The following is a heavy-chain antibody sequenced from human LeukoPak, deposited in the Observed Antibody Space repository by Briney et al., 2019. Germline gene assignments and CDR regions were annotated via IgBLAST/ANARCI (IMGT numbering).Heavy chain of an antibody. D-gene: IGHD3-3*01. V-gene: IGHV3-7*01. CDR1: GFTFSSYW. J-gene: IGHJ6*03. CDR2: IKQDGSEK. Sequence: GGSLRLSCAASGFTFSSYWMSWVRQAPGKGLAWVANIKQDGSEKYYVDSVKGRFTISRDNAKNSLYLQMNSLRAEDTAVYYCARDITIFGVVIDYYYYYMDVWGKGTTVTVSS. CDR3: ARDITIFGVVIDYYYYYMDV.